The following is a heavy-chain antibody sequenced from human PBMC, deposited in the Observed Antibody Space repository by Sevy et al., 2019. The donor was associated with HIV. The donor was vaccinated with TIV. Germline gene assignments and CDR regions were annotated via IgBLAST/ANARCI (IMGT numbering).Heavy chain of an antibody. CDR2: ISSSSSYI. Sequence: GGSLRLSCAASGFTFSSYSMNWVRQAPGKGLEWVSSISSSSSYIYYADSVKGRFTISRDNAKNSLYLQMNSLRAVDTAVYYCARVPDCVWGSYRSIDYWGQGTLVTVSS. V-gene: IGHV3-21*01. D-gene: IGHD3-16*02. CDR3: ARVPDCVWGSYRSIDY. CDR1: GFTFSSYS. J-gene: IGHJ4*02.